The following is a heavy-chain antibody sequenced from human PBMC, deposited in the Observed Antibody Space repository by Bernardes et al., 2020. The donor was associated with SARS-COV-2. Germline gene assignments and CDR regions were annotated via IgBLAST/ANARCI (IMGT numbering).Heavy chain of an antibody. Sequence: SETLSLTCTVSGGSISSSSYYWGWIRQPPGKGLEWIGSIYYSGSTYYNPSLKSRVTISVDTSKNQFSLKLSPVTAADTAVYYCARCVADYYDSSGDYYYYCGMDVWGQGTTVTVSS. D-gene: IGHD3-22*01. J-gene: IGHJ6*01. V-gene: IGHV4-39*01. CDR1: GGSISSSSYY. CDR2: IYYSGST. CDR3: ARCVADYYDSSGDYYYYCGMDV.